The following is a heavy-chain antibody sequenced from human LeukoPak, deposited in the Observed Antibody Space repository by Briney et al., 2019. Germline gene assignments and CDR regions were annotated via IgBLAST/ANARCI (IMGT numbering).Heavy chain of an antibody. V-gene: IGHV3-23*01. D-gene: IGHD3-22*01. Sequence: PGGALRLSCEASGLTFSSYAMSWVRHAPGKGLEWVSPISGSGGSTYYADSVKGRFTISRDNSKNTLYLQMNSLRAEDTAVYYCAKVFPYYDSSGRYFDYWGQGTLVTVSS. CDR2: ISGSGGST. J-gene: IGHJ4*02. CDR1: GLTFSSYA. CDR3: AKVFPYYDSSGRYFDY.